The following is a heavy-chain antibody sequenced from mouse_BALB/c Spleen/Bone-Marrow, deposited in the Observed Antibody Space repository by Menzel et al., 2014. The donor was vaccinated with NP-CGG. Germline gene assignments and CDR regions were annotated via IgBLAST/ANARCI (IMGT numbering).Heavy chain of an antibody. CDR3: ASGNYYYAMDY. CDR2: IDPETGGT. V-gene: IGHV1-15*01. J-gene: IGHJ4*01. D-gene: IGHD2-1*01. CDR1: GYTFTDYE. Sequence: VQGVESGAELVRPRASVTLSCKASGYTFTDYEMHWVKQTPVHGLEWIGAIDPETGGTAYNQKFKGKATMTVDKSSSTAYMELARLTSEDSAIYYCASGNYYYAMDYWGQGTSVTVSS.